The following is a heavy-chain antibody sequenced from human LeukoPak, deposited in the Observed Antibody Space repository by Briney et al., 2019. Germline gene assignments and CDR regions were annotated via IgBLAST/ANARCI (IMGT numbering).Heavy chain of an antibody. V-gene: IGHV4-34*01. J-gene: IGHJ5*02. D-gene: IGHD3-10*01. CDR2: INHSGST. CDR3: ARGQFRWFDP. Sequence: SSETLSLTCAVYGVSFSGYYWSWIRQPPGKGLEWIGEINHSGSTNYNPSLKSRVTISVDTSKNQFSLKLSSVTAADTAVYYCARGQFRWFDPWGQGTLVTVSP. CDR1: GVSFSGYY.